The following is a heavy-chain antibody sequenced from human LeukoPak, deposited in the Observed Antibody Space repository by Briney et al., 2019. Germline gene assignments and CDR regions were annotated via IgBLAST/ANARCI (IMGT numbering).Heavy chain of an antibody. D-gene: IGHD5-24*01. CDR3: AREMATITDY. J-gene: IGHJ4*02. CDR2: ISSSSSYI. V-gene: IGHV3-21*01. Sequence: GGSLRLSCAASGFTVSSNYMSWVRQAPGKGLEWVSSISSSSSYIYYADSVKGRFTISRDNAKNSLYLQMNSLRAEDTAVYYCAREMATITDYWGQGTLVTVSS. CDR1: GFTVSSNY.